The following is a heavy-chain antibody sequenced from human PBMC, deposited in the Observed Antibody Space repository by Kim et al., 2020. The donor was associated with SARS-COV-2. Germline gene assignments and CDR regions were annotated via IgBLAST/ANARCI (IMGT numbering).Heavy chain of an antibody. CDR1: GFTFSSYA. CDR3: AKVPHYDSNGYRDY. J-gene: IGHJ4*02. CDR2: ISGSGGST. Sequence: GGSLRLSCAASGFTFSSYAMSWVRQAPGKGLEWVSAISGSGGSTYYADSVKGRFTISRDNSKNTLYLQMNSLRAEDTAVYYCAKVPHYDSNGYRDYWGQGTLVTVSS. D-gene: IGHD3-22*01. V-gene: IGHV3-23*01.